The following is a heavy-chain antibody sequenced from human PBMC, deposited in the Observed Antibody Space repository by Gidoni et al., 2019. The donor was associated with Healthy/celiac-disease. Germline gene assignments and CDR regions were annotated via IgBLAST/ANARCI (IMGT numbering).Heavy chain of an antibody. J-gene: IGHJ4*02. D-gene: IGHD1-7*01. CDR2: IRSKAYGGTT. CDR1: GFTFGDYA. V-gene: IGHV3-49*04. CDR3: TREITGTGYFDY. Sequence: EVQLVESGGGLVQPGRSLRLSCTASGFTFGDYAMSWVCQAPGKGLEWVGFIRSKAYGGTTEYAASVKGRFTISRDDSKSIAYLQMNSLKTEDTAVYYCTREITGTGYFDYWGQGTLVTVSS.